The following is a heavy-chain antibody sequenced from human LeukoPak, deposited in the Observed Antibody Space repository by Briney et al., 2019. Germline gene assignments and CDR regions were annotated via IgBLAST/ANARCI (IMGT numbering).Heavy chain of an antibody. CDR2: ISANGGTT. D-gene: IGHD6-19*01. Sequence: GGSLRLSCAASGFSFNSYAMNWVRQAPGKGLEWVSGISANGGTTYYADSVKGRFTISRDNSKNTLYLQVDSLRADDTAVYYCATQRSGWHYFDYWGQGTLVTVSS. J-gene: IGHJ4*02. CDR1: GFSFNSYA. CDR3: ATQRSGWHYFDY. V-gene: IGHV3-23*01.